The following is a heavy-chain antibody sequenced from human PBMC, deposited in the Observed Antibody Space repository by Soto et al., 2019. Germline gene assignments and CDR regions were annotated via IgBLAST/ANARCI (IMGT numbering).Heavy chain of an antibody. CDR2: ISYDGSNK. J-gene: IGHJ6*02. CDR1: GFTFSSYA. Sequence: GGSLRLSCAASGFTFSSYAMHWVSQAQGKGLEWVAVISYDGSNKYYADSVKGRFTISRDNSKNTLYLQMKSLRAEDTAVYYCAREDYYCSSSSCYRYYGMDVWGQGTTVTVSS. D-gene: IGHD2-2*01. CDR3: AREDYYCSSSSCYRYYGMDV. V-gene: IGHV3-30-3*01.